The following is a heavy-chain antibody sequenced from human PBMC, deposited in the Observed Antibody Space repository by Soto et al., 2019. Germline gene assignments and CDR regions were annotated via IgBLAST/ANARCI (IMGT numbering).Heavy chain of an antibody. CDR2: IIPIFGTA. J-gene: IGHJ5*02. V-gene: IGHV1-69*06. Sequence: ASVKVSCKASGGTFSSYAISWVRQAPGQGLEWMGGIIPIFGTANYAQKFQGRVTITADKSTSTAYMELSSLRSEDTAVYYCARRGSSTSWQPKGWFDPWGQGTLVIVSS. D-gene: IGHD2-2*01. CDR3: ARRGSSTSWQPKGWFDP. CDR1: GGTFSSYA.